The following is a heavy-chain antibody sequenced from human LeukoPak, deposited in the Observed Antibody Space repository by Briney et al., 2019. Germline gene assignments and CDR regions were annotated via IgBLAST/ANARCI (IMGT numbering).Heavy chain of an antibody. CDR1: GFIFSTYG. V-gene: IGHV3-33*01. D-gene: IGHD2-21*01. Sequence: PGGSLRLSCAASGFIFSTYGMHWVRQAPGKGLEWVAIIWYDGTNKKYVDSVKGRFTISRDNSKNTLYLQMNSLRAEDTAVYYCGRDGGELEADGFDIWGKGTMVTVSS. CDR3: GRDGGELEADGFDI. J-gene: IGHJ3*02. CDR2: IWYDGTNK.